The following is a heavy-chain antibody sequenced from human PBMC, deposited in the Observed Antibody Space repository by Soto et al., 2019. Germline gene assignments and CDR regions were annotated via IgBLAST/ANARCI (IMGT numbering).Heavy chain of an antibody. D-gene: IGHD5-12*01. CDR3: TTDQGSGYDLGTGYYGMDV. Sequence: PGGSLRLSCAASGFTFSNAWMSWVRQAPGKGLEWVGRIKSKTDGGTTDYAAPVKGRFTISRDDSKNTLYLQMNSLKTEDIAVYYCTTDQGSGYDLGTGYYGMDVWGQGTTVTVSS. CDR2: IKSKTDGGTT. J-gene: IGHJ6*02. CDR1: GFTFSNAW. V-gene: IGHV3-15*01.